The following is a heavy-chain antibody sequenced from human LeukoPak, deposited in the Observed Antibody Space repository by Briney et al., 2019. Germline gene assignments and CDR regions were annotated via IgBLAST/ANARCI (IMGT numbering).Heavy chain of an antibody. V-gene: IGHV3-74*01. D-gene: IGHD6-13*01. Sequence: GGSLRLSCAASGFTFNTYWIHWVRQAPGKGLVWVSRINSDGSSRNYADSVKGRFTISRDNAKNTLYLQMNSLRAEDTAVYYCASASSHRIAAGGDYWGQGTLVTVSS. CDR3: ASASSHRIAAGGDY. CDR1: GFTFNTYW. J-gene: IGHJ4*02. CDR2: INSDGSSR.